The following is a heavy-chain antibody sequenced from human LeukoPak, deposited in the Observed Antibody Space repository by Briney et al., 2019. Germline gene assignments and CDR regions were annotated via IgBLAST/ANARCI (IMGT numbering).Heavy chain of an antibody. J-gene: IGHJ4*02. D-gene: IGHD3-10*01. CDR1: GFAFSSYA. V-gene: IGHV3-23*01. Sequence: GGSLRLSCAASGFAFSSYAMSWVRRAPGKGLEWVSGISGSGGSTYYADSVRGRFTISRDSSKNTLYLQMNSLRAEDTAVYYCAKPITMVRGKDFDYWGPGTLVTVSS. CDR2: ISGSGGST. CDR3: AKPITMVRGKDFDY.